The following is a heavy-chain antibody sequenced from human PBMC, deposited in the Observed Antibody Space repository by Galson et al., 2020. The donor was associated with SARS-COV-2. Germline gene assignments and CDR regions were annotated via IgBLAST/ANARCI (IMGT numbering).Heavy chain of an antibody. J-gene: IGHJ6*02. CDR1: GDSVSSNSAA. CDR3: ARGGYYGSGSESSSYYDGMDV. CDR2: TYYRSQWFN. Sequence: SQTLSLTCAISGDSVSSNSAAWNWIRRSPSRGLEWLGRTYYRSQWFNDYAVSLRSRITINSDTSRNQFSLQLNSVTPEDTAVYYCARGGYYGSGSESSSYYDGMDVWGQGTTVSVSS. V-gene: IGHV6-1*01. D-gene: IGHD3-10*01.